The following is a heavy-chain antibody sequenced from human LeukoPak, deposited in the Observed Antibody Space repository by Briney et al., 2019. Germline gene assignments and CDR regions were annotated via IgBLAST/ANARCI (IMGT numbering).Heavy chain of an antibody. CDR2: IYHSGST. Sequence: PSETLSLTCAVSGGSISSSNWWSWVRQPPGKGLEWVGEIYHSGSTNYNPSLKSRVTISVDTSKNQFSLKLSSVTAADTAVYYCARLRYFTVGATVIGWAQVNWYFDLWGRGTLVTVSS. CDR1: GGSISSSNW. CDR3: ARLRYFTVGATVIGWAQVNWYFDL. V-gene: IGHV4-4*02. J-gene: IGHJ2*01. D-gene: IGHD3-9*01.